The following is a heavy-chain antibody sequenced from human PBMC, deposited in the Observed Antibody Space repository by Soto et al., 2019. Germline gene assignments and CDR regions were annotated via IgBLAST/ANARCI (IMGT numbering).Heavy chain of an antibody. V-gene: IGHV3-23*01. CDR2: ISGSGDST. CDR1: GFTFSSYA. D-gene: IGHD6-13*01. J-gene: IGHJ4*02. CDR3: ARRGPGTYFDY. Sequence: EVQLLESGGGLVQPGGSLRLSCAGSGFTFSSYAMRWVRQAPGKGLEWVSAISGSGDSTYYTDSVKGRFTISRDNSKKTLYLQMNSLRAEDTAVYYCARRGPGTYFDYWGQGTLVTVSS.